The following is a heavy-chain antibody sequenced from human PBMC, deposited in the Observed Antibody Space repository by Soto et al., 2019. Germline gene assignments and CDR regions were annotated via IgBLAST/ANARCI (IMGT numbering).Heavy chain of an antibody. CDR1: GGSISGSYYY. V-gene: IGHV4-39*01. CDR2: VFYTGFT. D-gene: IGHD1-20*01. CDR3: ASSQKGYNWNYFDH. J-gene: IGHJ4*02. Sequence: NPSETLSLTCAVSGGSISGSYYYWGWLRQSPGRGPEWIGSVFYTGFTSYNPSLESRVSVSVDTSRNQFSLKVSAVTAADTAVYYCASSQKGYNWNYFDHWGQGALVTVPS.